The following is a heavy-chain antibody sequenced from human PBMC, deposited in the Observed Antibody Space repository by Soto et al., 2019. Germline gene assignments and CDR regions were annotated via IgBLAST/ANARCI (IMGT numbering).Heavy chain of an antibody. CDR2: IYYSGST. Sequence: TLSLTCTVSGGSIRSGDYDWSWIRQPPGKGLEWIGYIYYSGSTYYNPSLKSRVTISVDTSKNQFSLKLSSVTAADTAVYYCARANIVVVPAAMGVHWFDPWGQGTPVTVS. D-gene: IGHD2-2*01. V-gene: IGHV4-30-4*01. J-gene: IGHJ5*02. CDR3: ARANIVVVPAAMGVHWFDP. CDR1: GGSIRSGDYD.